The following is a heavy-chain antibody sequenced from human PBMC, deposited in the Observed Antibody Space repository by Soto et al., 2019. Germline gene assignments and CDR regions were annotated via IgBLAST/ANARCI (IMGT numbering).Heavy chain of an antibody. V-gene: IGHV4-34*01. Sequence: PSETLSLTCAVYGGSFSGYYWSWIRQPPGKGLEWIGEINHSGSTNYNPSLKSRVTISVDTSKNQFSLKLSSVTAADTAVYYCARGGKRLIAAQLGGGWFDPWGQGTLVTVSS. D-gene: IGHD6-6*01. CDR1: GGSFSGYY. CDR2: INHSGST. J-gene: IGHJ5*02. CDR3: ARGGKRLIAAQLGGGWFDP.